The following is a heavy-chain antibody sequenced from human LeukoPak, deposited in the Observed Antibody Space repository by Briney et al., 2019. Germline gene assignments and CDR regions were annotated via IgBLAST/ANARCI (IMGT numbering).Heavy chain of an antibody. J-gene: IGHJ6*03. V-gene: IGHV1-69*13. CDR1: GGTFSSYA. Sequence: ASVKVSCKASGGTFSSYAISWVRQAPGQGLEWMGGIIPIFGTANYARKFQGRVTITADESTSTAYMELSSLRSEDTAVYYCASVYYDFWSGYYMDVWGKGTTVTVSS. CDR2: IIPIFGTA. CDR3: ASVYYDFWSGYYMDV. D-gene: IGHD3-3*01.